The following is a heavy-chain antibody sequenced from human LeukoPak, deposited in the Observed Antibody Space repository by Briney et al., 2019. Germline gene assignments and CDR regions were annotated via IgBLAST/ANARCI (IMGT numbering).Heavy chain of an antibody. V-gene: IGHV1-46*03. CDR3: ARESGVVVVAAIDNAFDI. J-gene: IGHJ3*02. CDR1: GYTFTSYY. D-gene: IGHD2-15*01. CDR2: INPSGGST. Sequence: GASAKVSCKASGYTFTSYYMHWVRQAPGRGLEWMGIINPSGGSTSYAQKFQGRVTMTRDTSTSTVYVELSSLRSEDTAVYYCARESGVVVVAAIDNAFDIWGQGTMVTVSS.